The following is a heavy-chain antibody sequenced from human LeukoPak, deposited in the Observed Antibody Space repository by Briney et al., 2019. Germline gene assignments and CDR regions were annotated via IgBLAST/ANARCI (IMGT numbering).Heavy chain of an antibody. CDR1: VGSTTGIVYY. Sequence: PSETLSLTCTVSVGSTTGIVYYCRWIRPRPGECLEWIGYIYYSGSTYYNPSLKSRITISVDTSKNQFSLKLSSVTAADTAVYNCARSGGYSFNYWGQGILVTVSS. J-gene: IGHJ4*02. D-gene: IGHD2-15*01. V-gene: IGHV4-31*03. CDR2: IYYSGST. CDR3: ARSGGYSFNY.